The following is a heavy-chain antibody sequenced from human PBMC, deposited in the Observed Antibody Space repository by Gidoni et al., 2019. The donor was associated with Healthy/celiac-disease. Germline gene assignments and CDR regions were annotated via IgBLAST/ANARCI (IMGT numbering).Heavy chain of an antibody. D-gene: IGHD1-1*01. CDR1: GFTFSSYA. J-gene: IGHJ4*02. V-gene: IGHV3-23*04. Sequence: EVQLVESGVGLVQPGGSLRLSCAASGFTFSSYAMSWVRQAPGKGVEWVSAISGSGGSTYYADSVKGRFTISRDNSKNTLYLQMNSLRAEDTAVYDCAKDPQRSSTGTYYFDYWGQGTLVTVSS. CDR3: AKDPQRSSTGTYYFDY. CDR2: ISGSGGST.